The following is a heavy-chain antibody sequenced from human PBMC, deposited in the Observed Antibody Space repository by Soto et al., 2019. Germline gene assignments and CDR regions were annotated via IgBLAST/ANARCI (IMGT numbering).Heavy chain of an antibody. CDR3: ARCPTGCYGYDS. V-gene: IGHV3-74*01. J-gene: IGHJ4*02. CDR2: IYSDGSRT. D-gene: IGHD6-19*01. Sequence: EVQLVESGGGLVQPGGSLRLSCAASGFTFSSSWMHWVRHAPGKGLVWVSRIYSDGSRTNYGDSVQGRFTISSDNTKNPLNLQIKSLRSDDTALYYCARCPTGCYGYDSWGQGTLVTVSS. CDR1: GFTFSSSW.